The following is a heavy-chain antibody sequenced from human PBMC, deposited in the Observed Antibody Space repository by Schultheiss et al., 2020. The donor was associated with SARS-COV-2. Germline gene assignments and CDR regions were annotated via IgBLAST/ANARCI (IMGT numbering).Heavy chain of an antibody. Sequence: SETLSLTCTVSGGSISSYYWSWIRQPPGKGLEWIGYIYYSGSTNYNPSLKSRVTMSVDTSKNQFSLKLSSVTAADTAVYYCARTKGGVFDYWGQGTLVTVSS. CDR3: ARTKGGVFDY. CDR1: GGSISSYY. D-gene: IGHD3-16*01. CDR2: IYYSGST. V-gene: IGHV4-59*12. J-gene: IGHJ4*02.